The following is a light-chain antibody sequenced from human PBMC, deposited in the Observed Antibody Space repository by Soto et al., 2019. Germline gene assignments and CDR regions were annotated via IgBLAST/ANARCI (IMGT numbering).Light chain of an antibody. CDR1: QSISSN. CDR3: QQYNNRPQT. CDR2: GAS. V-gene: IGKV3-15*01. J-gene: IGKJ1*01. Sequence: ETMRTQTPPTLSEYPGRVATRACRTSQSISSNLAWYLQRPGQAPRLLIYGASTRAPGIPGRFSGSGSGTEFTLSISSLQSEDFPLYCSQQYNNRPQTFRQGTKVDIK.